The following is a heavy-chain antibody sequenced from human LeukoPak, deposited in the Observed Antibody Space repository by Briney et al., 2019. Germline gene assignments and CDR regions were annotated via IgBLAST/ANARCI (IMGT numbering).Heavy chain of an antibody. J-gene: IGHJ4*02. Sequence: GGSLRLSCAASGFTFSSYSMNWVRQAPGKGLEWVSYISSSSSTIYYADSVKGRFTISRDNSKKTLYLQMNSLRPEDTAVYYCAREVAVAGDRGYFDYWGQGTLVTVSS. D-gene: IGHD6-19*01. CDR1: GFTFSSYS. CDR3: AREVAVAGDRGYFDY. V-gene: IGHV3-48*01. CDR2: ISSSSSTI.